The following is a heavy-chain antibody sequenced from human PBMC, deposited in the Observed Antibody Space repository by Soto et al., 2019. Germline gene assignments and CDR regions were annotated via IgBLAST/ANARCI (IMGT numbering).Heavy chain of an antibody. D-gene: IGHD4-17*01. V-gene: IGHV3-23*01. CDR1: GFTFTKYA. CDR2: INGGGDSA. CDR3: AKDPNGDYIGAFDD. J-gene: IGHJ4*02. Sequence: EVQLLESGGGLVQPGGSLRLSCEASGFTFTKYAMTWVRQAPVRGLEWVSAINGGGDSAVYADSVKGRFTISRDNSKNTLFLVMNSLRVDDTAVYYCAKDPNGDYIGAFDDWGQGTLVTFSS.